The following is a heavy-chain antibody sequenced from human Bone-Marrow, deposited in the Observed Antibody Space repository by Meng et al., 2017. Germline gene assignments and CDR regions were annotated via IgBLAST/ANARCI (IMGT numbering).Heavy chain of an antibody. V-gene: IGHV4-30-4*01. CDR2: IYYSGST. CDR1: GGSISSCEYY. D-gene: IGHD2-2*01. Sequence: QVQLQESGPGLVKPSQTLSLTCTVSGGSISSCEYYWSWIRQPPGKGLEWIGYIYYSGSTYYNPSLKSRVTISVDTSKNQFSLKLSSVTAADTAVYYCARRLETHCSSTSCYVGGPYWYFDLWGRGTLVTVSS. J-gene: IGHJ2*01. CDR3: ARRLETHCSSTSCYVGGPYWYFDL.